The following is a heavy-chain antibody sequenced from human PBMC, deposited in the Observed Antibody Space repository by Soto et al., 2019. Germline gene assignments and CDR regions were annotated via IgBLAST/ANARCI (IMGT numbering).Heavy chain of an antibody. CDR3: ASSVDYEGIFDY. CDR1: GGSIISCGYY. D-gene: IGHD4-17*01. CDR2: IYYSGST. J-gene: IGHJ4*02. Sequence: PSETLSLTCTVSGGSIISCGYYWSLIRQHPGKGLEWIGYIYYSGSTYYNPSLKSRVTISVDTSKNQFSLKLSSVTAADTAVYYCASSVDYEGIFDYWGQGTLVTVSS. V-gene: IGHV4-31*03.